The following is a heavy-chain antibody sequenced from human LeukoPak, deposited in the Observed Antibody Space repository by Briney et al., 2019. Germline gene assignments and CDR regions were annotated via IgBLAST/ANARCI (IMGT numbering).Heavy chain of an antibody. CDR2: INQDESSQ. D-gene: IGHD6-19*01. CDR1: GFSFTTYW. J-gene: IGHJ4*02. V-gene: IGHV3-7*01. Sequence: GGSLRLSCAASGFSFTTYWMGWVRQAPGKGLEWVANINQDESSQYYVDAVRGRFTISRDNSKNTLYLQMNSLRGEDTAVYYCAKGGAVPGRDYWGQGTLVTVSS. CDR3: AKGGAVPGRDY.